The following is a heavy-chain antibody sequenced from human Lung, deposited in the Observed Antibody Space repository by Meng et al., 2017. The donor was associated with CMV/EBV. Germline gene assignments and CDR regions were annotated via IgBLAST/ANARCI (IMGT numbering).Heavy chain of an antibody. V-gene: IGHV1-18*01. D-gene: IGHD2-2*02. J-gene: IGHJ5*02. Sequence: YGISWVRQAPGQGLEWEGWISAYNGNTNYAQKLQGRVTITTDTSTSTAYMELRSLRTDDTAVYYCARDAEDIVEVPAAIGYVWFDPWGQGTLVTVSS. CDR2: ISAYNGNT. CDR3: ARDAEDIVEVPAAIGYVWFDP. CDR1: YG.